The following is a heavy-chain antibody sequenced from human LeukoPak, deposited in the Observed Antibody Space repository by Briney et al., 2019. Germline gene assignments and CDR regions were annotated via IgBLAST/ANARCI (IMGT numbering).Heavy chain of an antibody. Sequence: ASVNLSCRVSGYTFTSYYINWVRQATGQGLEWMGWMNPNSGNTGYAQKFQGRDTMTRNTSISTAYMELSSLRSEDTAVYYCARGLRKVRGVISRYYYPWGQGALVT. J-gene: IGHJ5*02. CDR2: MNPNSGNT. V-gene: IGHV1-8*01. D-gene: IGHD3-10*01. CDR3: ARGLRKVRGVISRYYYP. CDR1: GYTFTSYY.